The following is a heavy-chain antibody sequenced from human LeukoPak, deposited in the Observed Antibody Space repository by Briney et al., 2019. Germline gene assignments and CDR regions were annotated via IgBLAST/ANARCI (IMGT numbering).Heavy chain of an antibody. CDR3: GKDISAGGMDV. D-gene: IGHD3-10*01. Sequence: GGSLRLSCAASGFTFSSYSMNWVRQAPGKGLEWVSSISSSSSYIYYADSVKGRFTISRDNSKNTLYLQMNSLRVEDTAVYYCGKDISAGGMDVWGQGTTVTVSS. CDR2: ISSSSSYI. J-gene: IGHJ6*02. CDR1: GFTFSSYS. V-gene: IGHV3-21*04.